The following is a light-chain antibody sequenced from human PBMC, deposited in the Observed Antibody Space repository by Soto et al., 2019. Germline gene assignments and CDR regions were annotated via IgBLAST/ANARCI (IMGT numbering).Light chain of an antibody. CDR2: GAS. V-gene: IGKV3-20*01. CDR1: QSVSSSY. CDR3: QQYGSSPFT. J-gene: IGKJ3*01. Sequence: EIVLTQSPGTLSLSPGERATLSCRASQSVSSSYLAWYQQKPGQAPRLLIYGASSRATGIPDRFSGSGSGIDFTLTISRLEPEDFAVYYCQQYGSSPFTFGRGTKVDIK.